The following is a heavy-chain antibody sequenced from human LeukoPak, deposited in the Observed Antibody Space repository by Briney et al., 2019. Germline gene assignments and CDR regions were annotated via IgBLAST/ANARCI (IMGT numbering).Heavy chain of an antibody. Sequence: PPETLSPTCTVSGGSISSYYWSWIRQPAGKELEWIGRIYTSGSTNYNPSLKSRVTMSVDTSKNQFSLKLSSVTAADTAVYYCARDVSRVVVGSFDPWGQGTLVTVSS. CDR1: GGSISSYY. CDR2: IYTSGST. CDR3: ARDVSRVVVGSFDP. J-gene: IGHJ5*02. D-gene: IGHD2-2*01. V-gene: IGHV4-4*07.